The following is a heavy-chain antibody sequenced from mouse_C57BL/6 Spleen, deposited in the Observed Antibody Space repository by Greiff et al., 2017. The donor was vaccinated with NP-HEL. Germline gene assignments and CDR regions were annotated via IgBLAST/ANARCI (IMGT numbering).Heavy chain of an antibody. D-gene: IGHD3-3*01. V-gene: IGHV1-15*01. CDR3: TRRRDVGMDY. CDR1: GYTFTDYD. J-gene: IGHJ4*01. Sequence: QVQLQQSGAELVRPGASVTLSCKASGYTFTDYDMHWVKQTPVHGLEWIGAIDPETGGTAYNQKFKGKAILTADKSSSTAYMELRSLTSEDSAVYYCTRRRDVGMDYWGQGTSVTVSS. CDR2: IDPETGGT.